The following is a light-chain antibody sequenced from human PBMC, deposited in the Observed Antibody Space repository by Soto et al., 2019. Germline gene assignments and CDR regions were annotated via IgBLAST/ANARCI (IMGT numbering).Light chain of an antibody. CDR2: DVS. CDR1: SSDIGGYNY. Sequence: QSVLTQPRSVSGSPGQSVTISCTGTSSDIGGYNYVSWYQQHPGKAPKLMIYDVSNRPSGVPDRFSGSKSGNTASLTISGLQAEDEADYYCCSYAGSYTEVFGGGTKVTVL. V-gene: IGLV2-11*01. CDR3: CSYAGSYTEV. J-gene: IGLJ2*01.